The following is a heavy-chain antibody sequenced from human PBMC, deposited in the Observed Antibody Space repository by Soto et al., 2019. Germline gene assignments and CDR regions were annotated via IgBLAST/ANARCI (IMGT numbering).Heavy chain of an antibody. Sequence: GGSMRLSCAASGFTISSYAMSWVRQAPGKGLEWVSAISGSGGSTYYADSVKGRFTISRDNSKNTLYLQMNSLRAEDTAVYYCATLSVRDGYWGQGTLVTVSS. J-gene: IGHJ4*02. CDR3: ATLSVRDGY. CDR2: ISGSGGST. CDR1: GFTISSYA. D-gene: IGHD3-16*02. V-gene: IGHV3-23*01.